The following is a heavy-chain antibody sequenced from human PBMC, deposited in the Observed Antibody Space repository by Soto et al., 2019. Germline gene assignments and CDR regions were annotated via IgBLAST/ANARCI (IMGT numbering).Heavy chain of an antibody. V-gene: IGHV4-31*11. D-gene: IGHD2-2*01. Sequence: SETLSLTCAVSGGSISSGGYYWSWIRQHPGKGLEWIGYIYCSGSTYYNPSLKSRVTISVDTSKNQFSLKLSSVTAADTAVYYCARGLRYCSSTSCYPPGYYYYYGMDVWGQGTTVTVSS. CDR3: ARGLRYCSSTSCYPPGYYYYYGMDV. CDR2: IYCSGST. CDR1: GGSISSGGYY. J-gene: IGHJ6*02.